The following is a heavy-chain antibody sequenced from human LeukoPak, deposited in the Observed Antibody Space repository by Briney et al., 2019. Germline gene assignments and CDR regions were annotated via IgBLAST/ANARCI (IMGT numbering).Heavy chain of an antibody. CDR2: MNPYSGDR. Sequence: ASVKVSCKNTGYTFSTYHINWVRRATGQGLEWLGWMNPYSGDRGYAQKFQGRLSITSDTSISTAYMELSSLRSDDTAVYFSARTTSLTASGHDHWGQGTLVTVSS. CDR1: GYTFSTYH. J-gene: IGHJ5*02. D-gene: IGHD4-17*01. CDR3: ARTTSLTASGHDH. V-gene: IGHV1-8*03.